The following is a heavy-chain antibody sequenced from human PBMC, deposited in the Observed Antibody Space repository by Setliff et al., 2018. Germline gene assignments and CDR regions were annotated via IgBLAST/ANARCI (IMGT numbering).Heavy chain of an antibody. Sequence: PGGSLRLSCAAFGFNFNTHTLSWVRQAPGKGLEWVSAIISSSSYIYYADSVKGRFTISRDNAKNSLYLQMNSLRAEDTAVYFCARKLGAAAGSFYYYYYMDVWGKGTTVTVSS. D-gene: IGHD6-13*01. CDR1: GFNFNTHT. J-gene: IGHJ6*03. CDR2: IISSSSYI. CDR3: ARKLGAAAGSFYYYYYMDV. V-gene: IGHV3-21*01.